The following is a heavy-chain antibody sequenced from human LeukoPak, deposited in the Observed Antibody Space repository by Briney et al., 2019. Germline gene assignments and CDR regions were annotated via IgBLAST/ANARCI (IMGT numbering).Heavy chain of an antibody. D-gene: IGHD3-3*01. CDR1: GFTFSSYG. CDR3: ASVREYYDFWSGSHYGMDV. CDR2: IKQDGSEK. V-gene: IGHV3-7*01. J-gene: IGHJ6*02. Sequence: PGGSLRLSCAASGFTFSSYGMHWVRQAPGKGLEWVANIKQDGSEKYYVDSVKGRFTISRDNAKNSLYLQMNSLRAEDTAVYYCASVREYYDFWSGSHYGMDVWGQGTTVTVSS.